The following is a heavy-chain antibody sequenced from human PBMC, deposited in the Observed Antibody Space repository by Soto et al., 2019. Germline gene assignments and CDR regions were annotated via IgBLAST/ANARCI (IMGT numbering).Heavy chain of an antibody. Sequence: EVQLVESGGGLVQWGGSLRLSCAASGFTFSGYSVNWVRQGPGKGLEWVSYISSGSKTIYYAESVKGRFTVSRDNARNSQYLQMNSLRDEDTAVYYCAREDILGVRSFDYWGQGTLVTVSS. CDR1: GFTFSGYS. J-gene: IGHJ4*02. CDR3: AREDILGVRSFDY. V-gene: IGHV3-48*02. CDR2: ISSGSKTI. D-gene: IGHD3-9*01.